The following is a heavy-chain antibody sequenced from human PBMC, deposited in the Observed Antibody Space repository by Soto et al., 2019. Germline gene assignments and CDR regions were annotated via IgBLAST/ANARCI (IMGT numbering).Heavy chain of an antibody. CDR1: GFTFSSYG. CDR2: IWYDGSNK. V-gene: IGHV3-33*01. CDR3: ARDLVPAAIYYYGMDV. Sequence: HPGGSLRLSCAASGFTFSSYGMHWVRQAPDKGLEWVAVIWYDGSNKYYADSVKGRFTISRDNSKNTLYLQMNSLRAEDTAVYYCARDLVPAAIYYYGMDVWGQGTTVTVSS. D-gene: IGHD2-2*01. J-gene: IGHJ6*02.